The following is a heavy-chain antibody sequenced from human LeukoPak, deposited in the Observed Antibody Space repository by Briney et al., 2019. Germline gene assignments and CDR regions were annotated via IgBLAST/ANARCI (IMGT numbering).Heavy chain of an antibody. Sequence: GRSLRLSCAASGFIFDDYAMHWVRQAPGKGLEWVSGISWNSGRMDYADSVKGRFTISRDNAKNSLYLQMKSLRAEDMALYYCAKDRTYSGYNALYYWGQGTLVTVSS. J-gene: IGHJ4*02. D-gene: IGHD5-12*01. CDR3: AKDRTYSGYNALYY. CDR1: GFIFDDYA. V-gene: IGHV3-9*03. CDR2: ISWNSGRM.